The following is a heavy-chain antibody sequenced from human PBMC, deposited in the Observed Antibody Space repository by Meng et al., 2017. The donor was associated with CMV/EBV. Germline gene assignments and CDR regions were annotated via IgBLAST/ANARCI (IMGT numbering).Heavy chain of an antibody. CDR3: ARDLALCFGELPPGDV. CDR1: GFTFSSYA. Sequence: GGSLRLSCAASGFTFSSYAMHWVRQAPGRGLVWVAVISYDGSNKYYADSVKGRFTISRDNSKNTLYLQMNSLRAEDTAVYYCARDLALCFGELPPGDVWGQGTTVTVSS. CDR2: ISYDGSNK. D-gene: IGHD3-10*01. V-gene: IGHV3-30*04. J-gene: IGHJ6*02.